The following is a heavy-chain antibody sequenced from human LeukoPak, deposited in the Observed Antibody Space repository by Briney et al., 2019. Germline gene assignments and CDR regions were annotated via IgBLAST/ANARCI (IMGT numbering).Heavy chain of an antibody. Sequence: GGSLRLSCAASGFTFSTYNTNWVRQAPGKGLEWVSSISSSSSYIYYADSVKGRFTISRDNSKNTVYLQMNTLRAEDTAVYYCAKDLSGGYDYFDYWGQGTLVTVSS. CDR1: GFTFSTYN. V-gene: IGHV3-21*04. CDR2: ISSSSSYI. CDR3: AKDLSGGYDYFDY. D-gene: IGHD5-12*01. J-gene: IGHJ4*02.